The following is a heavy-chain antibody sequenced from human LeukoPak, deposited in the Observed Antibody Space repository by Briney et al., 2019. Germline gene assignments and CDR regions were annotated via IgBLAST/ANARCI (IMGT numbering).Heavy chain of an antibody. CDR1: GFTFSSYA. J-gene: IGHJ4*02. D-gene: IGHD5-12*01. CDR3: AKISGYDFGDFDY. Sequence: PGRSLRLSCAASGFTFSSYAMHWVRQAPGKGLEWVAVISYDGSNKFYADSVKGRFTISRDNSKNTLYLQMNSLRAEDTAVYYCAKISGYDFGDFDYWGQGTLVTVSS. CDR2: ISYDGSNK. V-gene: IGHV3-30-3*01.